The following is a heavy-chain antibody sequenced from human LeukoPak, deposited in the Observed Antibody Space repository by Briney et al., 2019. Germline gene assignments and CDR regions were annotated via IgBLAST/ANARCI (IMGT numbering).Heavy chain of an antibody. D-gene: IGHD2-8*02. J-gene: IGHJ4*02. CDR3: AKDGSWSCTD. CDR2: IAHHGNNK. Sequence: GGPLRLSCAASGFTFSNYAIHWVRQGPGKGLEWVAYIAHHGNNKYYADSVKGRFTISRDNSKRTLYLQMNSLRADDTAVYYCAKDGSWSCTDWGQGTLVTVSS. CDR1: GFTFSNYA. V-gene: IGHV3-30*02.